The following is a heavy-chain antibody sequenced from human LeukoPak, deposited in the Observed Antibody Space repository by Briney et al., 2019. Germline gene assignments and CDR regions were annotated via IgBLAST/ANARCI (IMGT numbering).Heavy chain of an antibody. CDR3: ARDGDSSALDY. Sequence: GGSLRLSCAASGFTVSSNYMSWVRQAPGKGLEWVSVIYSGGSTYYADSVKGRFTISRDNSKNTLYLQMNSLRAENTAVYYCARDGDSSALDYWGQGTLVTVSS. CDR2: IYSGGST. V-gene: IGHV3-66*01. J-gene: IGHJ4*02. CDR1: GFTVSSNY. D-gene: IGHD3-22*01.